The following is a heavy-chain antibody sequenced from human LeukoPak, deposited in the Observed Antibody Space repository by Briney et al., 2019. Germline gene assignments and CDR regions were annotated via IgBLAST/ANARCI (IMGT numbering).Heavy chain of an antibody. CDR1: SGSISSYY. Sequence: PSETLSLTCTVSSGSISSYYWSWIRQPPGKGLEWIGYIYYSGSTNYNPSLKSRVTISVDTSKKQFSLKLSSVTAADTAVYYCARGYSSSSGRPDYWGQGTQVTVSS. J-gene: IGHJ4*02. D-gene: IGHD6-6*01. V-gene: IGHV4-59*08. CDR3: ARGYSSSSGRPDY. CDR2: IYYSGST.